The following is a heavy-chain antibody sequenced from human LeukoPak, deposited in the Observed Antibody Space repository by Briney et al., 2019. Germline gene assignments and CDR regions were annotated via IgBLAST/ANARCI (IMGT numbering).Heavy chain of an antibody. CDR2: IRSDASNQ. J-gene: IGHJ4*02. V-gene: IGHV3-30*02. CDR3: ARDGAYDFRSETDHQSFDY. Sequence: GGSLRLSCAASAFTFSSYGMHWVRQAPGKGPEWVAFIRSDASNQYYADSVKGRFTISRDNSKNTLSLQMDSLRGEDTAVYYCARDGAYDFRSETDHQSFDYWGQGTLVTVSS. CDR1: AFTFSSYG. D-gene: IGHD3-3*01.